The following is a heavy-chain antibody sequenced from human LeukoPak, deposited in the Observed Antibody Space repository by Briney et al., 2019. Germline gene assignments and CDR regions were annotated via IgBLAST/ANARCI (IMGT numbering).Heavy chain of an antibody. V-gene: IGHV3-33*06. CDR3: AKEAEYYDILTGYSQHFDY. CDR1: GFTFSTYA. CDR2: IWYDGIDK. J-gene: IGHJ4*02. Sequence: PGRSLRLSCAASGFTFSTYAMHWVRQAPGKGLEWVAVIWYDGIDKYYADSVKGRFTISRDNSKNTLYLQMNSLRAEDTAVYYCAKEAEYYDILTGYSQHFDYWGQGTLVTVSS. D-gene: IGHD3-9*01.